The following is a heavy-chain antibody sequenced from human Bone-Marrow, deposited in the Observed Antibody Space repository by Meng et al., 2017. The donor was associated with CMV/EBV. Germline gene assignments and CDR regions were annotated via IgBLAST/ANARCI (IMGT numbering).Heavy chain of an antibody. Sequence: GSLRLSCTVSGGSISSYYWSWIRQPPGKGLEWIGYIYYSGSTNYNPSLKSRVTISVDTSKNQFSLKLSSVTAADTAVYYCARGTIVVVPAAIQAYNWFDPWGQGTLVTVSS. D-gene: IGHD2-2*01. J-gene: IGHJ5*02. CDR3: ARGTIVVVPAAIQAYNWFDP. CDR1: GGSISSYY. CDR2: IYYSGST. V-gene: IGHV4-59*01.